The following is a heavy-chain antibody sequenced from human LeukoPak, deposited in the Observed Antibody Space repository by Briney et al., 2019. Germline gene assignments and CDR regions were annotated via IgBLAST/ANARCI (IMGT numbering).Heavy chain of an antibody. V-gene: IGHV4-59*01. CDR3: ARDPSGWAGYFDF. CDR2: ISYSGST. D-gene: IGHD6-19*01. Sequence: SETLSLTCTVSGGSISSYYWSWIRQPPGKGLEWVGFISYSGSTNYNPSLKSRVTISVDTSKNQFSLKLSSVTAADTAVYCCARDPSGWAGYFDFWGQGTLVTVSS. CDR1: GGSISSYY. J-gene: IGHJ4*02.